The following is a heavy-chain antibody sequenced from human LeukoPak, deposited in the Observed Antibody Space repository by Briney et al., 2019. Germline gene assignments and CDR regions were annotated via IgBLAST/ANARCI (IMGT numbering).Heavy chain of an antibody. CDR1: GYTFTSYG. V-gene: IGHV1-2*02. CDR2: INPNSGGT. CDR3: ARDQPYDFWSGSLYYYYYMDV. Sequence: ASVKVSCKASGYTFTSYGISWVRQAPGQGLEWMGWINPNSGGTNYAQKFQGRVTMTRDTSISTAYMELSRLRSDDTAVYYCARDQPYDFWSGSLYYYYYMDVWGKGTTVTVSS. J-gene: IGHJ6*03. D-gene: IGHD3-3*01.